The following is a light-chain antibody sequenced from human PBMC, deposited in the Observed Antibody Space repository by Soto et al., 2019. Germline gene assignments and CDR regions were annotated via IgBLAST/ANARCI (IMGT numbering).Light chain of an antibody. Sequence: IGMTQSPATLSVSPGERATLSGMASQTIYSNVAWYQQRPGQHPRLLIYRSSSRATGIPARFSGSGSGTEFTLTISTLQSEDFAVYYCQQYNNWPWTFGKGTTVDI. CDR2: RSS. CDR3: QQYNNWPWT. V-gene: IGKV3-15*01. J-gene: IGKJ1*01. CDR1: QTIYSN.